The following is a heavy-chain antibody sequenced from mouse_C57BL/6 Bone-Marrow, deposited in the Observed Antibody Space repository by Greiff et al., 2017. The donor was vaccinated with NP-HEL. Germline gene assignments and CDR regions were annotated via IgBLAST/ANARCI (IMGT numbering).Heavy chain of an antibody. CDR1: GYSITSGYY. V-gene: IGHV3-6*01. CDR2: ISYDGSN. Sequence: EVQRVESGPGLVKPSQSLSLTCSVTGYSITSGYYWNWIRQFPGNKLEWMGYISYDGSNNYNPSLKNRISITRDTSKNQFFLKLNSVTTEDTATYYCARVGGSSLFDYWGQGTTLTVSS. D-gene: IGHD1-3*01. CDR3: ARVGGSSLFDY. J-gene: IGHJ2*01.